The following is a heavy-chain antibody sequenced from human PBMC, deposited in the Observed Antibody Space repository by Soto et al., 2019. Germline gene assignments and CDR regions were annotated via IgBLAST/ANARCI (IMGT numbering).Heavy chain of an antibody. V-gene: IGHV4-39*01. Sequence: SETLSLTCTVSGDSISRSSYFWGWIRQPPGRGLEWIGSIYYGGSTYYNPSLKSRPTISVDTSKNQFSLKLSSVTAADTAVYYCAGQHKSSWYVGPLDHWGQGTLVTVSS. D-gene: IGHD6-13*01. CDR1: GDSISRSSYF. CDR2: IYYGGST. J-gene: IGHJ4*02. CDR3: AGQHKSSWYVGPLDH.